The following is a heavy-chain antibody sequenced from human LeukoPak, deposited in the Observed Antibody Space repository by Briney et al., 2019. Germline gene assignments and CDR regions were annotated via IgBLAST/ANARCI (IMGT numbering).Heavy chain of an antibody. V-gene: IGHV3-21*06. Sequence: GGSLRLSCAASGFTFSSYGMSWARQAPGKGLEWVSSIDSSGGYMFYADSVKGRFIISRDNAKDSLYLQMNSLRVEDTAVYYCAREDSSGWYSGNWFDPWGQGTLVTVSS. D-gene: IGHD6-19*01. CDR3: AREDSSGWYSGNWFDP. CDR1: GFTFSSYG. CDR2: IDSSGGYM. J-gene: IGHJ5*02.